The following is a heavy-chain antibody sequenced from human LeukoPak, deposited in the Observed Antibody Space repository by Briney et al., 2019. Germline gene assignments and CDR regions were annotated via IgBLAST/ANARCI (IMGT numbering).Heavy chain of an antibody. J-gene: IGHJ5*02. CDR1: GFTFSSYD. CDR3: ARDLNRNWFDP. D-gene: IGHD1-14*01. Sequence: PGGSLRLSCAASGFTFSSYDMSWVRQIPGKGLEWVSAISASGGSTYYADSVKGRFTISRDNSKSTLYLQMNSLRAEDTAIFYCARDLNRNWFDPWGQGTLVTVSS. CDR2: ISASGGST. V-gene: IGHV3-23*01.